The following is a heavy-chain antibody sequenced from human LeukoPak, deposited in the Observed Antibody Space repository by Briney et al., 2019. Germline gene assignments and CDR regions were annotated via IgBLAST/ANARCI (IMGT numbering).Heavy chain of an antibody. V-gene: IGHV1-2*06. CDR2: IIPNSGDT. CDR3: ARDYCSSTSCLFDY. CDR1: GYTFTGYH. Sequence: GASVKVSCKASGYTFTGYHMHWVRQAPGQGLEWMGRIIPNSGDTNYAQKFQGRVTMTRDTSISTAYMELSRLRSDDTAVYYCARDYCSSTSCLFDYWGQGTLVTVSS. D-gene: IGHD2-2*01. J-gene: IGHJ4*02.